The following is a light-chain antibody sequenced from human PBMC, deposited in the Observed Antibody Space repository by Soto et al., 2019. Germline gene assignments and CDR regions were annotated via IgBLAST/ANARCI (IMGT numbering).Light chain of an antibody. CDR1: QNVNYY. V-gene: IGKV3-11*01. CDR3: QQRASWPIT. J-gene: IGKJ5*01. CDR2: DAS. Sequence: EIVLTQSPATLSLSPGERATLSCRASQNVNYYLIWYQQKPGQAPRLLISDASNRATGIPARFSGSGSGTDFTLTISSLEPEDFAVYYCQQRASWPITFGQGTRLEMK.